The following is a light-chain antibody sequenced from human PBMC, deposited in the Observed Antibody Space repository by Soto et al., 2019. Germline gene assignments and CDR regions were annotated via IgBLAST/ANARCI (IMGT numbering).Light chain of an antibody. J-gene: IGKJ4*01. CDR2: AAS. CDR1: HDISNY. V-gene: IGKV1-27*01. CDR3: QEYKNAPLT. Sequence: DIQMTQSPSSLSASVGDRVTITCRATHDISNYLAWYQQKPGKVPKLLIYAASSLQSGVPSRFSGSESGTDFTLTITSLQPEDVATYYCQEYKNAPLTFGGGTKVDIK.